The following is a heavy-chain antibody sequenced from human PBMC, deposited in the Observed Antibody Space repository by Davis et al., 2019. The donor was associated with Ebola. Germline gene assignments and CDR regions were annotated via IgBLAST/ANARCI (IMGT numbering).Heavy chain of an antibody. J-gene: IGHJ6*02. Sequence: ASVKVSCKASGYTFTGYYMHWVRQAPGQGLEWMGWINPNSGGTNYAQKFQGWVTMTRDTSTSTVYMELNSLRAEDTAVYYCAKFPLFWSGSYYYGMDVWGQGTTVTVSS. CDR3: AKFPLFWSGSYYYGMDV. D-gene: IGHD3-3*01. CDR1: GYTFTGYY. CDR2: INPNSGGT. V-gene: IGHV1-2*04.